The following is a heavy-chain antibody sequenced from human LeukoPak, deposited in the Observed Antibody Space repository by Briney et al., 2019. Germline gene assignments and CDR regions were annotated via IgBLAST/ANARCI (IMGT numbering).Heavy chain of an antibody. CDR2: ISSSSSTI. CDR3: ARIHSSSWYGESGYGMDV. Sequence: GGSLRLSCAASGFTFSSYSMNWVRQAPGKGLEWVSYISSSSSTIYYADSVKGRFTISRDNAKNSLYLQMNSLRAEDTAVYYCARIHSSSWYGESGYGMDVWGQGTTVTVS. CDR1: GFTFSSYS. D-gene: IGHD6-13*01. V-gene: IGHV3-48*01. J-gene: IGHJ6*02.